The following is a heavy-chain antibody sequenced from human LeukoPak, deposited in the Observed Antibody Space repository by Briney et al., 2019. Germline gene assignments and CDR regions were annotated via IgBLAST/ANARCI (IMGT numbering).Heavy chain of an antibody. CDR1: GGSISSGGYH. J-gene: IGHJ3*02. V-gene: IGHV4-31*03. CDR2: IYYSGVT. CDR3: ARGGNRYNWNDESAFDI. D-gene: IGHD1-1*01. Sequence: SETLSLTCTVSGGSISSGGYHWSWIRQHPGKGLEWVGYIYYSGVTDYSPSLKSRVTISVDTSKNQFSLKLSSVTAADTAVYYCARGGNRYNWNDESAFDIWGQGTMVTVSS.